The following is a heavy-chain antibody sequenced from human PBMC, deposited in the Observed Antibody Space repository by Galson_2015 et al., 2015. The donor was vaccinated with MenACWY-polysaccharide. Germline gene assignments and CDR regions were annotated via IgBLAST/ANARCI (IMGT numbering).Heavy chain of an antibody. CDR1: GLSFSGSG. CDR2: IQYDGSNK. CDR3: AREGSRIVFHAFDT. J-gene: IGHJ3*02. Sequence: SPRLSCAASGLSFSGSGMHWVRQAPGKGLEWVAVIQYDGSNKVYADSVKGRFTISRDNSKNTLYLEMNSLRAEDTAVYYCAREGSRIVFHAFDTWGQGTMVTVSS. D-gene: IGHD2-15*01. V-gene: IGHV3-33*01.